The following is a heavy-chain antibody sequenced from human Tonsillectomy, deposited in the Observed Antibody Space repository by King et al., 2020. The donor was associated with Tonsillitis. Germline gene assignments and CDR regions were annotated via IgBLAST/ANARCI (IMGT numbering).Heavy chain of an antibody. CDR3: ARERWRGTGRTAYHYYYIDV. J-gene: IGHJ6*03. CDR2: FIPVFGTS. CDR1: GGTFGNYG. V-gene: IGHV1-69*01. D-gene: IGHD1-1*01. Sequence: QLVQSGTEVKKPGSSVKVSCKASGGTFGNYGVSWVRQAPGQGLEWMGGFIPVFGTSNYAQKFQGRVTITADDSTSTAYMELSSLRSEDTAEYYCARERWRGTGRTAYHYYYIDVWGKGTTVTVSS.